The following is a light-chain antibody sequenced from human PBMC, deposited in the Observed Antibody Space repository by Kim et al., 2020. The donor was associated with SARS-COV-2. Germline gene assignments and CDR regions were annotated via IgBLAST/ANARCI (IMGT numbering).Light chain of an antibody. CDR3: QHYVRFPYT. V-gene: IGKV1-5*03. CDR1: QTIITW. J-gene: IGKJ2*01. CDR2: LAS. Sequence: SASVGDRVTITCRASQTIITWLAWYQQKPGKAPKLLLYLASTLESGVPSRFSGSGSGTEFTLTIGSLQPDDFATYYCQHYVRFPYTFGQGTKLEI.